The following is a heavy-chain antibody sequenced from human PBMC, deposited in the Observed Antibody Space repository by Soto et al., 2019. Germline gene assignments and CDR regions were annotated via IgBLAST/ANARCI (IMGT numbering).Heavy chain of an antibody. V-gene: IGHV1-69*01. Sequence: QVQLVQSGAEVKKPGSSVKVSCKASGGTFSSYAISWVRQAPGQGLEWMGGIIPIFGTAKYAQKFQGRVTITADESTSTAYMELSSLRSEDTAVYYCAVSMVRGGAYYYYGMDVWGQGTTVTVSS. CDR3: AVSMVRGGAYYYYGMDV. J-gene: IGHJ6*02. CDR2: IIPIFGTA. CDR1: GGTFSSYA. D-gene: IGHD3-10*01.